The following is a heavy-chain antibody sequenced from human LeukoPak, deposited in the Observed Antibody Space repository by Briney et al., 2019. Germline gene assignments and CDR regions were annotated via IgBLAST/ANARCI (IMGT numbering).Heavy chain of an antibody. CDR1: GGSFSGYY. CDR3: ARTMTPVTRDYYYYRIHL. J-gene: IGHJ6*02. Sequence: SETLSLTCAVYGGSFSGYYWSWIRQPPGKGLEWIGEINHSGSTNYNPSLKSRVTISVDTSKNQFSLKLSSVTAADTAVYYCARTMTPVTRDYYYYRIHLWGQRTTVTVSS. V-gene: IGHV4-34*01. CDR2: INHSGST. D-gene: IGHD4-11*01.